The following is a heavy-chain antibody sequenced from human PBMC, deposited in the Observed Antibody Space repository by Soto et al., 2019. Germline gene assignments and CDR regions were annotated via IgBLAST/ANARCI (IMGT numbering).Heavy chain of an antibody. V-gene: IGHV3-15*05. D-gene: IGHD1-26*01. Sequence: EVQLVESGGGLVKPGGSLRLACAASGFTCSNAWMIWVRRAPGGGMEGVGRIKDKSEGETTDYAAPGKGRFISSREDSERTLYLQMTSLQTEDTAVYYWATAGRIGRDSFAYCGRGTLVTVSS. CDR3: ATAGRIGRDSFAY. J-gene: IGHJ4*02. CDR1: GFTCSNAW. CDR2: IKDKSEGETT.